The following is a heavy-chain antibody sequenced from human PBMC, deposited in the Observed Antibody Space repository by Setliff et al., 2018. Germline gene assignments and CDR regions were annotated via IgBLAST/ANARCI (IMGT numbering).Heavy chain of an antibody. J-gene: IGHJ6*02. Sequence: ASVKVSCKTSGYAFTGYYMHWVRQAPGQGLEWMGWINPNSGGTNYAQKFQGWVTMTRDTSISTAYMELSRLRSDDTAVYYCARGPRITIFGVVSLSLYGMDVWGQGTTVTVSS. CDR3: ARGPRITIFGVVSLSLYGMDV. CDR1: GYAFTGYY. CDR2: INPNSGGT. D-gene: IGHD3-3*01. V-gene: IGHV1-2*04.